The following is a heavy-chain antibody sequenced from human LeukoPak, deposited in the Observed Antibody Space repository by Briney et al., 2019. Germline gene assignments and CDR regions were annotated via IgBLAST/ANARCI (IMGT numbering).Heavy chain of an antibody. CDR1: GGSISSYY. J-gene: IGHJ6*02. CDR3: ARDVDTAMVLNYGMDV. Sequence: SETLSLTCTVSGGSISSYYWSWIRQPPGKGLEWIGYIYYSGSTNYNPSLKSRVTISVDTSKNQFSLKLSSVTAADTAVYYCARDVDTAMVLNYGMDVWGQGTTVTVSS. CDR2: IYYSGST. D-gene: IGHD5-18*01. V-gene: IGHV4-59*01.